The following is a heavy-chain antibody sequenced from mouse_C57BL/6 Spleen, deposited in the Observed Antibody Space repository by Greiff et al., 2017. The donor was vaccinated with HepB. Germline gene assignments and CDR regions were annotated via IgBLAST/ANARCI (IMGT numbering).Heavy chain of an antibody. Sequence: VQLQQSGAELARPGASVKLSCKASGYTFTSYGISWVKQRTGQGLEWIGEIYPRSGNTYYNEKFKGKATLTADKSSSTAYMELRSLTSEDSAVYFCARGGVPTGLFDYWGQGTTLTVSS. D-gene: IGHD5-1*01. CDR1: GYTFTSYG. V-gene: IGHV1-81*01. J-gene: IGHJ2*01. CDR2: IYPRSGNT. CDR3: ARGGVPTGLFDY.